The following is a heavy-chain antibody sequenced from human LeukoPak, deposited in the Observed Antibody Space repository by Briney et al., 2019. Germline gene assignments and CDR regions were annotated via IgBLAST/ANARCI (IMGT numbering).Heavy chain of an antibody. CDR2: ISSSNIYT. Sequence: GGSLRLSCAASGFTFSDCYMSWIRQAPGKGLECVSYISSSNIYTNYADSVKGRFTISRDNAKNSLYLQMNSLRAEDTAVYYCARGGSSSWYDIDYWGQGTLVTVSS. CDR3: ARGGSSSWYDIDY. J-gene: IGHJ4*02. V-gene: IGHV3-11*05. CDR1: GFTFSDCY. D-gene: IGHD6-13*01.